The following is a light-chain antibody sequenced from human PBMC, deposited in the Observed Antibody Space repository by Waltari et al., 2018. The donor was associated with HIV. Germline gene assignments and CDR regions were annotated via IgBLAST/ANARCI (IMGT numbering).Light chain of an antibody. V-gene: IGLV2-23*02. Sequence: QPALTQPAAVSGSPGQSIVISCSGLHSGPPGHNYFSWYHQVPGTVPHLFIVDVYTRPSGISSRFSASRSGDTASLTIADLQADDDGDYYCCSYVPVREFVVFGGGTKVTVL. CDR1: HSGPPGHNY. CDR2: DVY. J-gene: IGLJ2*01. CDR3: CSYVPVREFVV.